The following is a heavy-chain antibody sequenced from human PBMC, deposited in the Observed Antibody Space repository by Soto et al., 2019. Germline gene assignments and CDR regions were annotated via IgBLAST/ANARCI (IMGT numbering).Heavy chain of an antibody. CDR3: ASTPDSPYYYDSSGYYYPDAFDI. CDR2: INHSGST. CDR1: GGSFSGYY. J-gene: IGHJ3*02. V-gene: IGHV4-34*01. Sequence: PSETLSLTCAVYGGSFSGYYWSWIRQPPGKGLEWIGEINHSGSTNYNPSLKSRVTISVDTSKNQFSLKLSSVTAADTAVYYCASTPDSPYYYDSSGYYYPDAFDIWGQGTMVTVSS. D-gene: IGHD3-22*01.